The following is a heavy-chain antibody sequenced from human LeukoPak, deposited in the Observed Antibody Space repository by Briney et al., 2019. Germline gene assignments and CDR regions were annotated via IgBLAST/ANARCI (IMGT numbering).Heavy chain of an antibody. CDR2: IKQDGSEK. Sequence: PGGSLRLSCVASGFILGSYWMSWIRQAPGKGLEWVANIKQDGSEKYYVDSVKGRFTVSRDNAKNLLHLQMNSLGAEDTAVYYCARYSTSPTNFDYWGQGTLVTVSS. D-gene: IGHD2-2*01. V-gene: IGHV3-7*01. CDR3: ARYSTSPTNFDY. J-gene: IGHJ4*02. CDR1: GFILGSYW.